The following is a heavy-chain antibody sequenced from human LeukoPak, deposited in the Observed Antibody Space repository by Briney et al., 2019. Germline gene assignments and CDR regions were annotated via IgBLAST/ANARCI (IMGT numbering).Heavy chain of an antibody. CDR2: INPNSGGT. CDR1: GYTFTGYY. CDR3: ARSISGQDAFDI. Sequence: GASVKVSCKASGYTFTGYYMHWVRQAPGQGLEWMGWINPNSGGTNYAQKFQGRVTMTRDTSISTAYMELSRLRSEDTAVYYCARSISGQDAFDIWGQGTMVTVSS. D-gene: IGHD2-15*01. J-gene: IGHJ3*02. V-gene: IGHV1-2*02.